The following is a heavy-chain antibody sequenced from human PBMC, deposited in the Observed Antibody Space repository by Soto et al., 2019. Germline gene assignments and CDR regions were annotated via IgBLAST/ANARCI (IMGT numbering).Heavy chain of an antibody. CDR2: IYYSGST. CDR3: ARAIYCSSTSCSYYYYGMDV. J-gene: IGHJ6*02. Sequence: SETLSLTCTVSGGSVSSGDYYWSWIRQPPGKGLEWIGYIYYSGSTYYNPSLKSRVTISVDTSKNQFSLKLSSVTAADTAVYYCARAIYCSSTSCSYYYYGMDVWGQGTTVTVSS. V-gene: IGHV4-30-4*01. CDR1: GGSVSSGDYY. D-gene: IGHD2-2*01.